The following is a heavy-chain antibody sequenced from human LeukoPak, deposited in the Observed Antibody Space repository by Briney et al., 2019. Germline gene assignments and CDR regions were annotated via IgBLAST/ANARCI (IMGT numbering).Heavy chain of an antibody. CDR2: IIPSAGRT. CDR1: GYTFTSYY. Sequence: GASVKVSCKASGYTFTSYYIHWVRQAPGQGLEWMGIIIPSAGRTNYAQKFRGRVSTTTDMSTSTVYMELSSLRSEDTAVYYCAREYSGGNFDYWGQGTLVTVSS. J-gene: IGHJ4*01. CDR3: AREYSGGNFDY. V-gene: IGHV1-46*01. D-gene: IGHD2-15*01.